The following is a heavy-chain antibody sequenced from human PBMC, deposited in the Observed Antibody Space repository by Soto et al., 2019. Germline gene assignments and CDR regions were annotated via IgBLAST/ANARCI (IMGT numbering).Heavy chain of an antibody. D-gene: IGHD6-6*01. J-gene: IGHJ4*02. CDR1: GFSLSTDDVG. V-gene: IGHV2-5*02. CDR3: ARSKYSISSFDY. Sequence: SGPTLVNPTQTLTLTFTFSGFSLSTDDVGVGWIRQPPGKALDWLAVIYWDDDKRYSPSLKSRLTITKDTSKNQVLLTMTNMDPVDTATYFCARSKYSISSFDYWGQGALVTVSS. CDR2: IYWDDDK.